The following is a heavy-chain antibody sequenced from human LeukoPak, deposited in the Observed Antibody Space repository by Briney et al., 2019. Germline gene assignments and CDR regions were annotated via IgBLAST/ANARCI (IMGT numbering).Heavy chain of an antibody. Sequence: PGGSLRLSCAASGFTFSSYWMSWVRQAPGKGLEWVSVIYSGGSTYYADSVKGRFTISRDNSKNTLYLQMNSLRAEDTAVYYCARDKGTSYLSSFDYWGQGTLVTVSS. J-gene: IGHJ4*02. CDR3: ARDKGTSYLSSFDY. CDR2: IYSGGST. CDR1: GFTFSSYW. V-gene: IGHV3-66*01. D-gene: IGHD6-6*01.